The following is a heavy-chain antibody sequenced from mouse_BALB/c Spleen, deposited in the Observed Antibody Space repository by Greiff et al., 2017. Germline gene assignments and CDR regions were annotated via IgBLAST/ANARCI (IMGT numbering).Heavy chain of an antibody. V-gene: IGHV1-77*01. CDR1: GYTFTDYY. CDR2: IYPGSGNT. CDR3: ARGQGYFDV. Sequence: QVQLQQSGAELARPGASVKLSCKASGYTFTDYYINWVKQRTGQGLEWIGEIYPGSGNTYYNEKFKGKATLTADKSSSTAYMQLSSLTSEDSAVYFCARGQGYFDVWGAGTTVTVSS. J-gene: IGHJ1*01.